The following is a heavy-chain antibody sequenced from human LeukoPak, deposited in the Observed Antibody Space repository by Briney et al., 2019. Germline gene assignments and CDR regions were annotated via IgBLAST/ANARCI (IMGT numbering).Heavy chain of an antibody. D-gene: IGHD3-9*01. J-gene: IGHJ6*02. CDR1: GGSISSSSYY. V-gene: IGHV4-39*07. CDR2: IYYSGST. CDR3: ARERRYFDSIYGMDV. Sequence: SETLSLTCTVSGGSISSSSYYWGWIRQPPGKGLEWIGSIYYSGSTYYNPSLKSRVTISVDTSKNQFSLKLSSVTAADTAVYYCARERRYFDSIYGMDVWGQGTTVTVSS.